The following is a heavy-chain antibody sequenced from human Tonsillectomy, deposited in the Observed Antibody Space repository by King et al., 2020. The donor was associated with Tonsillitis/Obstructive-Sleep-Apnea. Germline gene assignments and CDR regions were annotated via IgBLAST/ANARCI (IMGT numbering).Heavy chain of an antibody. J-gene: IGHJ3*02. V-gene: IGHV3-33*01. CDR1: GFTFSSYG. CDR2: IWYDGSNK. D-gene: IGHD3-10*01. CDR3: ARVSYYGSAYAFDI. Sequence: VQLVESGGGVVQPGRSLRLSCAASGFTFSSYGMHWVRQAPGKGLEWVAVIWYDGSNKYYADSVKGRFTISRDNSKNTLYLQMNSLRAEDTAVYYCARVSYYGSAYAFDIWGQGTMVTVSS.